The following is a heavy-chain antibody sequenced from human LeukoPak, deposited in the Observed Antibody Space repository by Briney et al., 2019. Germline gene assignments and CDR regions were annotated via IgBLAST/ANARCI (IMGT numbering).Heavy chain of an antibody. CDR2: INHSGST. CDR3: ETRRSSRSSSSWYDLSDAFDI. D-gene: IGHD6-13*01. J-gene: IGHJ3*02. V-gene: IGHV4-34*01. CDR1: GGSFSGYY. Sequence: SETLSLTCAVYGGSFSGYYWSWLRQPPGKGLEWIGEINHSGSTYYNPSLKSRVTISVDTSKNQFSLKLSSVTAADTAVYYCETRRSSRSSSSWYDLSDAFDIWGQGTMVTVSS.